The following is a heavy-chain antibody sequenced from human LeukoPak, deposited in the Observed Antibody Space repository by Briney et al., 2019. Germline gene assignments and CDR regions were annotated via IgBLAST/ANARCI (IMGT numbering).Heavy chain of an antibody. J-gene: IGHJ3*02. CDR2: INPSGGST. Sequence: ASVKVSCKASGYTFTSYYMHWVRQAPGQGLEWMGIINPSGGSTSYAQKFQGRDAMTRDTSTSTVYMELSSLRSEDTAVYYCATDIVVVPAATHDVDAFDIWGQGTMVTVSS. D-gene: IGHD2-2*01. CDR1: GYTFTSYY. CDR3: ATDIVVVPAATHDVDAFDI. V-gene: IGHV1-46*01.